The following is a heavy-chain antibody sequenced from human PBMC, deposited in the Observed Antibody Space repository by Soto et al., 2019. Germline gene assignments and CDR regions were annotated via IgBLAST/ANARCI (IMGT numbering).Heavy chain of an antibody. D-gene: IGHD3-3*01. CDR2: ILNDGGDK. CDR3: AKDLFVSGSFNWFDP. J-gene: IGHJ5*02. Sequence: QVQLVESGGGAVQPGRSLKLSCAASGFSFSSYAMHWVRQAPGKGLEWVAIILNDGGDKYYADSVRGRFTISRDNSKDTWYLQMNSLTTEDTAVYYCAKDLFVSGSFNWFDPWGQGTLVTVSS. V-gene: IGHV3-30*18. CDR1: GFSFSSYA.